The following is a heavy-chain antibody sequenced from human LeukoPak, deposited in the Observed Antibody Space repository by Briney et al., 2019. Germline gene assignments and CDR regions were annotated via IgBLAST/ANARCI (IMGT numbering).Heavy chain of an antibody. CDR3: ARDSVMKY. CDR1: GFTFRSYT. V-gene: IGHV3-48*02. J-gene: IGHJ4*02. CDR2: ISTTSSSI. Sequence: GGSLRLSCAASGFTFRSYTMNWVRQVPGKGLEWVSYISTTSSSIYYADSVKDRFIISRDNAKNSLYLHMNSLRDEDTAVYYCARDSVMKYWGQGTLVTVSS.